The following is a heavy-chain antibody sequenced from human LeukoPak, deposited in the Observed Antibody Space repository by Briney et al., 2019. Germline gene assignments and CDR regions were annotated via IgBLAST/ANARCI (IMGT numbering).Heavy chain of an antibody. D-gene: IGHD6-6*01. J-gene: IGHJ4*02. CDR3: ARGSSFFDY. Sequence: SETLSLTCSVSGDSLSSHYWSWIRQPPGRGLEWIGYIYYSGSTNYNPSLQSRVTISGDTSKNQFSLKLSSVTAADTAVYYCARGSSFFDYWGQGTLVTVSS. CDR1: GDSLSSHY. CDR2: IYYSGST. V-gene: IGHV4-59*11.